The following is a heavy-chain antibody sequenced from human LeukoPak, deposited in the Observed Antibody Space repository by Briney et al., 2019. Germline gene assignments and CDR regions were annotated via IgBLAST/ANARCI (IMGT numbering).Heavy chain of an antibody. J-gene: IGHJ6*03. Sequence: GGSLTLSCAASGFTFSGSAMHWVRQASGKGLEWVGRIRSKANSYATAYAASVKGRFTISRDDSKNTAYLQMNSLETEDTAVYYCTRQGYCSGGSCYYYYYYMDVWGKGTTVTVSS. CDR3: TRQGYCSGGSCYYYYYYMDV. CDR2: IRSKANSYAT. D-gene: IGHD2-15*01. CDR1: GFTFSGSA. V-gene: IGHV3-73*01.